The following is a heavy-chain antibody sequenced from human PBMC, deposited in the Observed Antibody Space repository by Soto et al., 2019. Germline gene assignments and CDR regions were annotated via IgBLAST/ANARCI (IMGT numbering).Heavy chain of an antibody. Sequence: GGSLRLSCAASGFTFSSYAMSWVRQAPGKGLEWVSAISGSGGSTYYADSGKGRFTISRDNSKNTLYLQMNSLRAEDTAVYYCAKDQTPPPIWYFDLWGRGALVTVSS. CDR1: GFTFSSYA. CDR3: AKDQTPPPIWYFDL. CDR2: ISGSGGST. V-gene: IGHV3-23*01. J-gene: IGHJ2*01.